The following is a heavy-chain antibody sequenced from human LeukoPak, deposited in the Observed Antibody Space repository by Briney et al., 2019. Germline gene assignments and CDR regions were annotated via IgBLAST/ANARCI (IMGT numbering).Heavy chain of an antibody. CDR1: GYSLSNYG. CDR2: IWYDGGNK. V-gene: IGHV3-33*01. D-gene: IGHD3-10*01. CDR3: ARDRRYGSGSGSRYYGMDV. J-gene: IGHJ6*02. Sequence: PGGSLRLSCAVSGYSLSNYGMHWVRQAPGKGLEWVAVIWYDGGNKYYGDSVKGRFTISRDTSKNTMYLQMNSLRAEDTAVYYCARDRRYGSGSGSRYYGMDVWGQGTTVTVSS.